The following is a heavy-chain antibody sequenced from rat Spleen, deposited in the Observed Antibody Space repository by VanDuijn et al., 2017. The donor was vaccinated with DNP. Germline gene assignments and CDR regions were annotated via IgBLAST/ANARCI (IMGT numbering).Heavy chain of an antibody. D-gene: IGHD1-6*01. CDR2: ISTSGGGT. Sequence: EVQVVESGGGLVQPGRSMTVSCAVSGFTFSNSDMAWVRQAPTKGLEWVASISTSGGGTYYRDSVKGRFIVSRDNAKSTLYLQMDSLRSEDTATYYCATRDYGFQKWFAYWGQGTLVTVSS. CDR1: GFTFSNSD. J-gene: IGHJ3*01. V-gene: IGHV5-25*01. CDR3: ATRDYGFQKWFAY.